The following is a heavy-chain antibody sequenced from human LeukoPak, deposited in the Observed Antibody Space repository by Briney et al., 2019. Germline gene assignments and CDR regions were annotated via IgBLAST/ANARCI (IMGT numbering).Heavy chain of an antibody. V-gene: IGHV4-34*01. D-gene: IGHD6-13*01. CDR1: GGSFSGYY. J-gene: IGHJ5*02. CDR3: ARVGIAAARLGWFDP. CDR2: INHSGST. Sequence: SETLSLTCAVYGGSFSGYYWSWIRQPPGKGLEWIGEINHSGSTKNNPSLKSRVTISVDTSKNQFSLKLSSVTAADTAVYYCARVGIAAARLGWFDPWGQGTLVTVSS.